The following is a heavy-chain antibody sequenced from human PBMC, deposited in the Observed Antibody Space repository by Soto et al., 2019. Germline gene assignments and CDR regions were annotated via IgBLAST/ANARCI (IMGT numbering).Heavy chain of an antibody. CDR1: GGSLSNYG. D-gene: IGHD3-22*01. CDR2: IIPVFGTP. CDR3: ARGDATKIVVTTYYAMDV. V-gene: IGHV1-69*12. J-gene: IGHJ6*02. Sequence: QVQLVQSGAEVKKPGSSVKVSCKASGGSLSNYGISWVRQAPGQGLEWMGAIIPVFGTPNYAQKFQDRVTMTAXEXTXTXKMGVRSLTSEDTAVYYCARGDATKIVVTTYYAMDVWGQGTTVTVSS.